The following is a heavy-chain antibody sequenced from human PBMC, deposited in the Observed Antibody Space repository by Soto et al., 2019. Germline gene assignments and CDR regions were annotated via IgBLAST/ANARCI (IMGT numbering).Heavy chain of an antibody. CDR3: ARDLPHGSGSYYIVYYYYGMDV. D-gene: IGHD3-10*01. V-gene: IGHV3-53*05. Sequence: GGSLRLSCAASGFTVSSNYMSWVRQAPGKGLEWVSVIYSGGSTYYADSVKGRFTISRDNSKNTLYLQMNSLRAEDTAVYYCARDLPHGSGSYYIVYYYYGMDVWGQGTTVTVSS. CDR2: IYSGGST. J-gene: IGHJ6*02. CDR1: GFTVSSNY.